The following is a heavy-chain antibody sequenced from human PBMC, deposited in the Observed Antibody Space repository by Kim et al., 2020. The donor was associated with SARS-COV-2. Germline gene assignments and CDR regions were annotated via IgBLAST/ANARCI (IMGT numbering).Heavy chain of an antibody. V-gene: IGHV1-3*01. CDR1: GYTFTSYA. Sequence: ASVKVSCKASGYTFTSYAMHWVRQAPGQRLEWMGWINAGNGNTKYSQKFQGRVTITRDTSASTAYMELSSLRSEDTAVYYCARGRWLAYNWFDPWGQGTLVTVSS. J-gene: IGHJ5*02. D-gene: IGHD6-19*01. CDR3: ARGRWLAYNWFDP. CDR2: INAGNGNT.